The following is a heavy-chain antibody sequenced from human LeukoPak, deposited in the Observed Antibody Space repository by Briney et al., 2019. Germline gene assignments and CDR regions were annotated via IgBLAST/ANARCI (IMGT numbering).Heavy chain of an antibody. V-gene: IGHV4-31*03. CDR1: GGSMSSGGYY. J-gene: IGHJ4*02. CDR2: IYYSGST. Sequence: PSETLSLTCTVSGGSMSSGGYYWSWNRQHPGKGLEWIGYIYYSGSTYYNPSLKSRVTMSVDTSKNQFSLKLSSVTAADTAVYYCARGGDFYPQYYFDYWGQGTLVTVSS. CDR3: ARGGDFYPQYYFDY. D-gene: IGHD3-3*01.